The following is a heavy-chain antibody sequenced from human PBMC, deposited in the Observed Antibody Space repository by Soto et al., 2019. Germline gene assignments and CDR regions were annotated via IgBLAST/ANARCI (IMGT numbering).Heavy chain of an antibody. D-gene: IGHD2-2*01. J-gene: IGHJ4*02. Sequence: EVPLVESGGALVKPGASLTLSCAASGFTFNSAWMTWVRQAPGKGLEWVGRIKSWTDGGRVDTAAPVKGRFTISRDDSKHTFYLQTTSLQSDDPAVYYCTTWLREISCTSVSCYADGAYWGQGTLVTVSS. V-gene: IGHV3-15*02. CDR3: TTWLREISCTSVSCYADGAY. CDR2: IKSWTDGGRV. CDR1: GFTFNSAW.